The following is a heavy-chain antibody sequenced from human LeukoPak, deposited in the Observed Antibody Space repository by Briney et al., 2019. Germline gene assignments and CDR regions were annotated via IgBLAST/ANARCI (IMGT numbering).Heavy chain of an antibody. J-gene: IGHJ4*02. Sequence: AGGSLRLSCAASGFTFSSYGMHWVRQAPGKGLEWVAVISYDGSNKYYADSVKGRFTISRDNSKNTLYLQMNSLRAADTAVYYCAKVHGVGATTIDYWGQGTLVTVSS. CDR1: GFTFSSYG. CDR3: AKVHGVGATTIDY. D-gene: IGHD1-26*01. CDR2: ISYDGSNK. V-gene: IGHV3-30*18.